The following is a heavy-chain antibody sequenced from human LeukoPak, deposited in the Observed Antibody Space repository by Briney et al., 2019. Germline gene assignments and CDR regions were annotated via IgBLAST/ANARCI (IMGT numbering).Heavy chain of an antibody. V-gene: IGHV3-9*01. Sequence: PGGSPRLSCAASGFTVSSNYMSWVRQAPGKGLEWVSGISWNSGSIGYADSVKGRFTISRDNAKNSLYLQMNSLRAEDTALYYCAKGMELLLYHFDYWGQGTLVTVSS. CDR3: AKGMELLLYHFDY. CDR2: ISWNSGSI. J-gene: IGHJ4*02. D-gene: IGHD1-26*01. CDR1: GFTVSSNY.